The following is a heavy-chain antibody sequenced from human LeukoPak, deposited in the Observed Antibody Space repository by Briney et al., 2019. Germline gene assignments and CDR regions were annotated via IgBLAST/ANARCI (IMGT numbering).Heavy chain of an antibody. V-gene: IGHV4-59*01. D-gene: IGHD2-2*01. CDR1: GGSISSYY. Sequence: PSETLSLTCTVSGGSISSYYWSWIRQPPGKGLEWIGYIYYSGSTNYNPSLKSRVTISVDKSKNQFSLKLSSVTAADTAVYYCARGRLLWGNYYMDVWGKGTTVTVSS. CDR3: ARGRLLWGNYYMDV. J-gene: IGHJ6*03. CDR2: IYYSGST.